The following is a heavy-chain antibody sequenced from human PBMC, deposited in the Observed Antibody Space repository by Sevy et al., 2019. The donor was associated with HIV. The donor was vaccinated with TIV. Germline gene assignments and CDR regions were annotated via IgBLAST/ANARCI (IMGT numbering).Heavy chain of an antibody. Sequence: GGSLRLSCAASGFTFDDYAMHWVRQAPGKGLEWDSGISWNSGSIGYADSVKRRFTISRDNAKNSLYLQMNSLRAEDTALYYCAKENDYSNDYYYYYGMDVWGQGTTVTVSS. V-gene: IGHV3-9*01. CDR2: ISWNSGSI. CDR3: AKENDYSNDYYYYYGMDV. D-gene: IGHD4-4*01. CDR1: GFTFDDYA. J-gene: IGHJ6*02.